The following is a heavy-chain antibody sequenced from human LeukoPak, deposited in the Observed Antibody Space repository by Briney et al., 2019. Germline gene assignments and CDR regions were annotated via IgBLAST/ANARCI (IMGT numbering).Heavy chain of an antibody. D-gene: IGHD1-26*01. Sequence: ASVKVSCKASGYTFAGYYMHWVRQAPGQGLEWMGWINPNSGGTNYAQKFQGRVTMIRDTSISTVYMELSRLRSDDTAVYYCASEIVGAADYWGQGTLVTVSS. CDR2: INPNSGGT. J-gene: IGHJ4*02. CDR1: GYTFAGYY. V-gene: IGHV1-2*02. CDR3: ASEIVGAADY.